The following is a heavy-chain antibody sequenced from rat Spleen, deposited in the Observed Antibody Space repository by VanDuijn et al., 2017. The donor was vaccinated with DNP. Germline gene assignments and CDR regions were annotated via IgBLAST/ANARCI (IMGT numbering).Heavy chain of an antibody. D-gene: IGHD1-1*01. CDR2: INQDGSTV. J-gene: IGHJ4*01. V-gene: IGHV4-2*01. CDR3: VREDKGVNA. Sequence: EVLLVESDGGLVQPGRSLKLSCAASGFTFSDYYMAWVRQAPGKGLEWIGEINQDGSTVNYNPSLKDKFTISRDNAQNTLYLQMSKLGSEDTAIYYCVREDKGVNAWGQGVSVTVSS. CDR1: GFTFSDYY.